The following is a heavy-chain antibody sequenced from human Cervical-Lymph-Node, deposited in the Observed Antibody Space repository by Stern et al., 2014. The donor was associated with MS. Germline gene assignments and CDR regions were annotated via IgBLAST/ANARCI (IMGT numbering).Heavy chain of an antibody. CDR2: ISYIGST. J-gene: IGHJ4*02. Sequence: QVQLQESGPGLVKPSQTLSLTCTVSGASISTVGYYWNWIRQHPGNGLEWVAYISYIGSTYYNPSLKSRVSISADTSKNQFSLNLTSVTAADTALYYCARSDRLWGSFDYWGQGTLVAVSS. V-gene: IGHV4-31*03. D-gene: IGHD3-16*01. CDR3: ARSDRLWGSFDY. CDR1: GASISTVGYY.